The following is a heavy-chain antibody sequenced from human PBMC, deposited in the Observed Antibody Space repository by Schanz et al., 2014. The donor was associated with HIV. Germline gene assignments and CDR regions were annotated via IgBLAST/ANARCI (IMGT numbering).Heavy chain of an antibody. V-gene: IGHV1-69*06. D-gene: IGHD3-3*01. CDR1: GGTFMTYA. CDR3: ARGECDFWSGYCPHFHYFDLDV. J-gene: IGHJ6*02. Sequence: QVQLVQSGAEVKKPGSSVKVSCKASGGTFMTYAISWVRQAPGQGLEWMGGIIPVFGTTNYAQKFQGRVTITADKSTSTIYMELNSLRSEDTAVYYCARGECDFWSGYCPHFHYFDLDVWGPGTSVTVSS. CDR2: IIPVFGTT.